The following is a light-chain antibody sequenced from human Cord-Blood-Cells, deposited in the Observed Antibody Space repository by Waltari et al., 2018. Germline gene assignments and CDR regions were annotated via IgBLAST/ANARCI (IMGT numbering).Light chain of an antibody. V-gene: IGLV2-11*01. CDR3: CSYAGSYTFVV. CDR2: DVS. J-gene: IGLJ2*01. Sequence: QSALTQPRSVSGSPGQSVTISCTGTSSDVGGSNSVSWYQQHPGKAPKLMIYDVSKRPSGVPDRFSGSKSGNTASLTISGLRAEDEADYYCCSYAGSYTFVVFGGGTKLTVL. CDR1: SSDVGGSNS.